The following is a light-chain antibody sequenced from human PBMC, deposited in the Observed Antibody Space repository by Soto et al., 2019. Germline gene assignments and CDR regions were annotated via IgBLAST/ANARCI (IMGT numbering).Light chain of an antibody. V-gene: IGLV1-40*01. Sequence: QSVLTQPPSVSGAPGQRVTISCTGSRSNIGADYGVHWYQQLPGAAPKLLIYANTNRPSGVPDRFSGSKSGTSASLAIAGLQAEDEADYYCQSYDSSLSGSVFGGGTKLTVL. J-gene: IGLJ3*02. CDR3: QSYDSSLSGSV. CDR2: ANT. CDR1: RSNIGADYG.